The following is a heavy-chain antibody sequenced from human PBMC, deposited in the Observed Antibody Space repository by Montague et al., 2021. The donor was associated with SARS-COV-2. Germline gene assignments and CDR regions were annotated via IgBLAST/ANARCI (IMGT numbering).Heavy chain of an antibody. Sequence: SETLSLTCTVSGGSVNSGSYHWNWIRQPPGKGLEWIGYIYYSGSTSYNPSLKSRVTISVDTSKNQFSLNLTSVTAAETALYFCARELEIHDLLGGYYMGYWGQGTLVTVSS. J-gene: IGHJ4*02. CDR3: ARELEIHDLLGGYYMGY. D-gene: IGHD3-3*01. CDR1: GGSVNSGSYH. V-gene: IGHV4-61*01. CDR2: IYYSGST.